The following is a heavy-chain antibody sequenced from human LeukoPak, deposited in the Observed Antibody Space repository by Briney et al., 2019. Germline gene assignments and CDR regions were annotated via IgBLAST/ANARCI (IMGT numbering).Heavy chain of an antibody. CDR2: IRQDGSQK. V-gene: IGHV3-7*01. D-gene: IGHD4-17*01. CDR3: ARESGSVTSEVDFDY. Sequence: GALRLSCAASGFTFSSYWMSWVRPAPGKGLEWVATIRQDGSQKYYVDSVKGRFTISRDNAKNSLYLQMNSLRAEDTAVYYCARESGSVTSEVDFDYWGQGTLVTVSS. CDR1: GFTFSSYW. J-gene: IGHJ4*02.